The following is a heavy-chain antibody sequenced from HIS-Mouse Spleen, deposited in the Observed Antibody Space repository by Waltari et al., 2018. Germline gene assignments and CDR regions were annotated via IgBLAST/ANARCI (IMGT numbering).Heavy chain of an antibody. CDR1: GGTFSSYA. CDR3: TRVGVAYYDSSGDGAFDI. V-gene: IGHV1-69*04. D-gene: IGHD3-22*01. Sequence: QVQLVQSGAEVKKPGSSVKVSCKASGGTFSSYAISWVRQAPGQGLEWMGRIIPILGIANYEQKFQGRVTITADKSTSTAYMELSSLRSEDTAVYYCTRVGVAYYDSSGDGAFDIWGQGTMVTVSS. CDR2: IIPILGIA. J-gene: IGHJ3*02.